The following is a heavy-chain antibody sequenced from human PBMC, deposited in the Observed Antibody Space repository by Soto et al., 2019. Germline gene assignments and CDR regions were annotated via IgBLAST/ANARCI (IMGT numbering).Heavy chain of an antibody. V-gene: IGHV1-2*02. CDR3: ARDSNYDILTGYSRNALDF. Sequence: GVSVKVFFKASRYTFTSHYIHLVLEAPGQGLEWVGWIYPNTGGTNYAQRFQGRVTMTRGTSISTVYMELSRLRSYNTAVYYCARDSNYDILTGYSRNALDFLGQGTLVTVSS. J-gene: IGHJ3*01. CDR1: RYTFTSHY. D-gene: IGHD3-9*01. CDR2: IYPNTGGT.